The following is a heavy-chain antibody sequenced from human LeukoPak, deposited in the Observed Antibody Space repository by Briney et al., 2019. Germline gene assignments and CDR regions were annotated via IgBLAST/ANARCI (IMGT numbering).Heavy chain of an antibody. V-gene: IGHV1-2*02. CDR1: GYTFTGYY. CDR3: ARDRGRSTMIVVVNWFDP. D-gene: IGHD3-22*01. J-gene: IGHJ5*02. CDR2: INPNSGGT. Sequence: ASVKVSCTASGYTFTGYYIHWVRQAPGQGLEWMGWINPNSGGTNYAQKFQGRVTMTRDTSISTAYMELSRLRSDDTAVYYCARDRGRSTMIVVVNWFDPWGQGTLVTVSS.